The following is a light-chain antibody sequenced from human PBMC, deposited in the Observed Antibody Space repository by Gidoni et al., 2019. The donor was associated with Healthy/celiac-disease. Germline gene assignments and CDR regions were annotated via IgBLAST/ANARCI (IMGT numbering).Light chain of an antibody. V-gene: IGLV1-47*01. CDR1: SSNIGSNY. CDR3: AAWDDSLSGDVV. J-gene: IGLJ2*01. CDR2: RNN. Sequence: QSVLTQPPSASGTPGQTVTISCSGSSSNIGSNYVYWYQQLPGTAPKLLIYRNNQRPSGVPDRFSGSKSGTSASLAISGLRSEDEADYYCAAWDDSLSGDVVFGGGTKLTV.